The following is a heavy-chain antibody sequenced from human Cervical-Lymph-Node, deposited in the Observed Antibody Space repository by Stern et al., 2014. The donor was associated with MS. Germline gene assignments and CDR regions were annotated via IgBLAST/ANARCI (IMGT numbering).Heavy chain of an antibody. V-gene: IGHV3-9*01. CDR1: GFTFDDYA. CDR3: AKDINLRGTYYFDY. J-gene: IGHJ4*02. D-gene: IGHD2-15*01. Sequence: EVQLVESGGGLVQPGRSLRLSCAASGFTFDDYAMHWVRQAPVKGLEWVSGISWNSGNIGYADSVKGRFTISRDNAKNSLYLQMNSLRAEDTALYYCAKDINLRGTYYFDYWGQGTLVTVSS. CDR2: ISWNSGNI.